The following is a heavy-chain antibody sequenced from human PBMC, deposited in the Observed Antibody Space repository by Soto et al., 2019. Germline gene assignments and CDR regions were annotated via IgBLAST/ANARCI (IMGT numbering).Heavy chain of an antibody. CDR2: ISAYNGNT. D-gene: IGHD3-16*02. V-gene: IGHV1-18*01. J-gene: IGHJ4*02. CDR1: GYTFTSYG. CDR3: ARAGYDYVWGSYRYNTFDY. Sequence: ASVKVSCKASGYTFTSYGISWVRQAPGQGLEWMGWISAYNGNTNYAQKLQGRVTMTTDTSTSTAYMELGSLRSDDTAVYYCARAGYDYVWGSYRYNTFDYWGQGTLVTVSS.